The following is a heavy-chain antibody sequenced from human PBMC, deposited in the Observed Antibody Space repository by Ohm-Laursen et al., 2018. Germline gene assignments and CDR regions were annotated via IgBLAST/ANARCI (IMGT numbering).Heavy chain of an antibody. CDR1: GDSISSYC. J-gene: IGHJ5*02. Sequence: SDTLSLTCTVSGDSISSYCWSWIRQPAGKGLEWIGRIYSSGSTNYNPSLKSRVTMSVDTSKSQFSLKLSSVTAADTALYYCARGLWWFDPWGQGTLVTVSS. CDR3: ARGLWWFDP. V-gene: IGHV4-4*07. CDR2: IYSSGST.